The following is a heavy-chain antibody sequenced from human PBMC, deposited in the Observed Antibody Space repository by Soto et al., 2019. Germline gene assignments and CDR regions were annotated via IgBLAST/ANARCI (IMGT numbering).Heavy chain of an antibody. V-gene: IGHV4-4*07. D-gene: IGHD2-21*02. CDR3: ARDQGVVVTADNSFDP. CDR1: GGSITDYS. Sequence: SETLSLTCTVSGGSITDYSWVWIRQPAGKGLEWIGRIFSSGSTNYNPSLKGRITMSLDTSKNQFSLKLNSATATDTAVYFCARDQGVVVTADNSFDPWGQGILVTVSS. CDR2: IFSSGST. J-gene: IGHJ5*02.